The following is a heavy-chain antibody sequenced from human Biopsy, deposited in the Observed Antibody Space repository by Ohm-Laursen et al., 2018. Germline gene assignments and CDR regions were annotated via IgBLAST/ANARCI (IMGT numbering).Heavy chain of an antibody. CDR3: ARDRGYYSDRTVPGYFDL. D-gene: IGHD3-22*01. CDR2: VYYTGST. CDR1: GDSISSYY. V-gene: IGHV4-59*01. J-gene: IGHJ2*01. Sequence: SETLSLTCPVSGDSISSYYWSWIRQPPGKGLEWIGYVYYTGSTDYNPSLQSRVTISVDTSKNHFSLRLRSVTPADTAIYYCARDRGYYSDRTVPGYFDLWGRGTLVTVS.